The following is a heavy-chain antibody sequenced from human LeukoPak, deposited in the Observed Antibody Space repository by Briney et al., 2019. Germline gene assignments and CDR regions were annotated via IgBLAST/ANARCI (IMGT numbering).Heavy chain of an antibody. D-gene: IGHD5-18*01. CDR3: ARDKKKDTAMVAYYYYYGMDV. CDR2: INPSGGST. Sequence: ASVKVSCKASGYTFTSYYMHWVRQAPGQGLEWMGIINPSGGSTSYAQKFQGRVTMTRDTSTSTVYMELSSLRSEGTAVYYCARDKKKDTAMVAYYYYYGMDVWGQGTTVTVSS. CDR1: GYTFTSYY. J-gene: IGHJ6*02. V-gene: IGHV1-46*01.